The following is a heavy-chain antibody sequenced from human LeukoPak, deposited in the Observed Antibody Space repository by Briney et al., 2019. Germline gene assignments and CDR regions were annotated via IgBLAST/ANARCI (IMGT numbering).Heavy chain of an antibody. CDR2: IIPIFGTA. D-gene: IGHD1-20*01. CDR1: GGTFSSYA. J-gene: IGHJ4*02. V-gene: IGHV1-69*13. CDR3: ACSYNWNGGYFDY. Sequence: EASVKVSCKASGGTFSSYAISWVRQAPGQGLEWMGGIIPIFGTANYAQKFQGRVTITADESTSTAYMELSSLRSEDTAVYYCACSYNWNGGYFDYWGQGTLVTVSS.